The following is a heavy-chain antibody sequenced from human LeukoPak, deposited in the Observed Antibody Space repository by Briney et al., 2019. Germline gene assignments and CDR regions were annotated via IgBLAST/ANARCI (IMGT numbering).Heavy chain of an antibody. CDR1: GGSISSYY. V-gene: IGHV4-4*07. D-gene: IGHD3-22*01. CDR2: IYTSGST. Sequence: PSETLSLTCTVSGGSISSYYWSWIRQPAGKGLEWIGRIYTSGSTNYNPSLKSRVTMSVDTSKNQFSLKLSSVAAADTAVYYCARETSTYYYDSSGYDYWGQGTPVTVSS. J-gene: IGHJ4*02. CDR3: ARETSTYYYDSSGYDY.